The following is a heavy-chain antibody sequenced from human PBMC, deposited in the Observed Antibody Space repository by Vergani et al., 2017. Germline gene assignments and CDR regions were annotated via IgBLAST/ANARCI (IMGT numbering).Heavy chain of an antibody. CDR2: ISGSGGST. D-gene: IGHD3-16*02. CDR1: GFTFSSYA. CDR3: ARDFRGVGRLGELSSLYGMAV. V-gene: IGHV3-23*04. J-gene: IGHJ6*02. Sequence: EVQLVETGGGLIQPGGSLRLSCAASGFTFSSYAMSWVRQAPGKGLEWVSAISGSGGSTYYADSVKGRFTISRDNSKNTLYLQMNSLRAEDTAVYYCARDFRGVGRLGELSSLYGMAVWGQGTTVTVSS.